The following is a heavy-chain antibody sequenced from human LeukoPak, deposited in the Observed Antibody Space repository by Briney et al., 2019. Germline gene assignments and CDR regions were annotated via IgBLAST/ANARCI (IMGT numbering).Heavy chain of an antibody. CDR3: ARELEIAVAGTLGY. CDR2: ISSNGGST. D-gene: IGHD6-19*01. Sequence: PGGSLRLSCAASGLTFSSYAMHWVRQAPGKGLEYVSAISSNGGSTYYANSVKGRLTISRDNSKNTLYLQMGSLRAEDMAVYYCARELEIAVAGTLGYWGQGTLVTVSS. CDR1: GLTFSSYA. J-gene: IGHJ4*02. V-gene: IGHV3-64*01.